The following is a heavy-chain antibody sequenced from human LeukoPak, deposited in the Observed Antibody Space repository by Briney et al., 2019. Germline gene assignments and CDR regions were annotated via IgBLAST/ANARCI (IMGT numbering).Heavy chain of an antibody. D-gene: IGHD1-14*01. CDR2: ISSSSDTI. CDR3: AKDRDRLLGYFQH. J-gene: IGHJ1*01. Sequence: GGSLRLSCAASGFTFGPYTMNWVRQAPGKGLEWVSYISSSSDTIYYADSVKGRFTISRDNSKNTLYLQMNSLRAEDTAVYYCAKDRDRLLGYFQHWGQGTLVTVSS. V-gene: IGHV3-48*01. CDR1: GFTFGPYT.